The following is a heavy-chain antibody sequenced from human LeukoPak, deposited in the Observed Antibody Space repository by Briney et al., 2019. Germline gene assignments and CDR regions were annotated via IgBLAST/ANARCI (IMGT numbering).Heavy chain of an antibody. CDR2: ISASGGGT. Sequence: GGSLRLSCAASGFTFSSYAISWVRQAPGKGLEWVSAISASGGGTYYADSVKGRFTISRDNSKNTLYLQMNSLRAEDTAVYYCAKNGPYDSRGYYPYYFDYWGQGTLVTVSS. CDR3: AKNGPYDSRGYYPYYFDY. J-gene: IGHJ4*02. CDR1: GFTFSSYA. D-gene: IGHD3-22*01. V-gene: IGHV3-23*01.